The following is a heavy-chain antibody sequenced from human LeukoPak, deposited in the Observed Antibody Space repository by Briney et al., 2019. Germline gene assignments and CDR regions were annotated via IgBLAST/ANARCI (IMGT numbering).Heavy chain of an antibody. J-gene: IGHJ4*02. CDR3: ARRRLGYYFDY. CDR2: INPRGST. V-gene: IGHV4-34*01. D-gene: IGHD5-24*01. Sequence: MPSETLSLTCAVYGGSISGYYWSWIRQPPGKGLEWIGEINPRGSTNYNPSRKSRVTLSADTSKNQFSLTLNSVTAADTALYYCARRRLGYYFDYWGQGTLVTVSS. CDR1: GGSISGYY.